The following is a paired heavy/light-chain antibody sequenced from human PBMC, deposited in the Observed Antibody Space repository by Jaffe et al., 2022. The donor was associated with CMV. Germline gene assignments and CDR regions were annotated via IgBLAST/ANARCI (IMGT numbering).Heavy chain of an antibody. J-gene: IGHJ4*02. CDR3: ARFPHIKIFGVQFDY. D-gene: IGHD3-3*01. Sequence: EVHLVESGGGLVQPGGSLRLSCAASGFTFSSYAMSWVRQAPGKGLEWVSGISGSGGSTYYADSVKGRFTISRDNSKNTLFLQMNSLRAEDTAVYFCARFPHIKIFGVQFDYWGQGTLVTVSS. CDR2: ISGSGGST. CDR1: GFTFSSYA. V-gene: IGHV3-23*04.
Light chain of an antibody. J-gene: IGKJ2*01. CDR1: QSVSNS. CDR3: QQCYGWPPYT. V-gene: IGKV3-15*01. Sequence: EIVLTQSPATLSVSPGERATLSCRASQSVSNSLAWYQQKPGQAPRLLIYGASTRATGIPARFSGSGSGTEFTLTISSLQSEDFAVYYCQQCYGWPPYTFGQGTKLEIK. CDR2: GAS.